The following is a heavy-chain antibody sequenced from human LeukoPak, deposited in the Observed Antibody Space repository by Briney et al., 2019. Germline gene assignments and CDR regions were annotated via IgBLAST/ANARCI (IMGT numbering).Heavy chain of an antibody. CDR3: ARGLISGYCSGGSCYSGPDDAFDI. D-gene: IGHD2-15*01. CDR2: INHSGST. CDR1: GGSFSGYY. Sequence: PSETLSLTCAVYGGSFSGYYWSWIRQPPGKGLEWIGEINHSGSTNYNPSLKSRVTISVDTSKNQFSLKLSSVTAADTAVYYCARGLISGYCSGGSCYSGPDDAFDIWGQGTMVTVSS. J-gene: IGHJ3*02. V-gene: IGHV4-34*01.